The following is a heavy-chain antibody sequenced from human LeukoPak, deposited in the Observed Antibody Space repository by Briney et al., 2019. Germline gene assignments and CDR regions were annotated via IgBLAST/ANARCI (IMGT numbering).Heavy chain of an antibody. CDR1: GGAISSYY. CDR3: ARVDSGVYYYYGMDV. Sequence: PSETLSLTCTVSGGAISSYYWSWIRQPAGKGLEWIGRIYTSGSTNYNPSLKSRVTISVDKSKNQFSLKLSSVTAADTAVYYCARVDSGVYYYYGMDVWGQGTTVTVSS. J-gene: IGHJ6*02. V-gene: IGHV4-4*07. CDR2: IYTSGST.